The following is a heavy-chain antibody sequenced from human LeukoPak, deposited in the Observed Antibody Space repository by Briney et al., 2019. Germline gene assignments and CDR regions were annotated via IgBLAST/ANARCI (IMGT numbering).Heavy chain of an antibody. CDR1: GFTFSDYY. D-gene: IGHD6-19*01. CDR3: ASRFSSGWYGMDV. V-gene: IGHV3-11*06. Sequence: GGSLRLSCAASGFTFSDYYMSWIRQAPGKGLEWVSYISSSSSYTNYADSVKGRFTISRDNAKNSLYLQMNSLRAEDTAVYYCASRFSSGWYGMDVWGQGTTVTVSS. CDR2: ISSSSSYT. J-gene: IGHJ6*02.